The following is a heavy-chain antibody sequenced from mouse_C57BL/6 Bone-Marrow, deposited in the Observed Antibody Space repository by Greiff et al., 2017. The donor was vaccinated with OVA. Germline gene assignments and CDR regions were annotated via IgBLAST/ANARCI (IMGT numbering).Heavy chain of an antibody. CDR1: GFTFSDFY. Sequence: EVKLVESGGGLVQPGGSLKLSCAASGFTFSDFYMYWIRQTPEKRLEWVAYISNGGGSTYYPDTVKGRFTISRDNAKNTLYLQMLRLKSEDTAMYYCARLDAMDYWGQGTSVTVSS. V-gene: IGHV5-12*01. J-gene: IGHJ4*01. CDR2: ISNGGGST. CDR3: ARLDAMDY.